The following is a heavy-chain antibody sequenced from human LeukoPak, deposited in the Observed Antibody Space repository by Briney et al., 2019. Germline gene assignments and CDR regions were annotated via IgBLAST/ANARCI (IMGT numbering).Heavy chain of an antibody. D-gene: IGHD6-13*01. V-gene: IGHV1-2*02. CDR2: INPNSGGT. Sequence: ASVKVSCKASGYTFTGYYMHWVRQAPGQGLEWMGWINPNSGGTNYAQKFQGRVTMTRDASISTAYMELSSLRSDDTAVYYCARGRLAAAVYWFDPWGQGTLVTVSS. CDR1: GYTFTGYY. J-gene: IGHJ5*02. CDR3: ARGRLAAAVYWFDP.